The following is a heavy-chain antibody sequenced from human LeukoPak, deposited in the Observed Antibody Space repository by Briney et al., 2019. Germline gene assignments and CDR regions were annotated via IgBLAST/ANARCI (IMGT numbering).Heavy chain of an antibody. V-gene: IGHV3-21*01. J-gene: IGHJ5*02. Sequence: GGSLRLSCAASGFTFISYNMNWVRQAPGKGLEWVSSISSQSTFIYYADSVKGRFTISRDNAKNSLYLQMNSLRAEDTAVYYCARDLYVRDDNWFDPWGQGTLVTVSS. CDR3: ARDLYVRDDNWFDP. CDR2: ISSQSTFI. CDR1: GFTFISYN. D-gene: IGHD2-8*01.